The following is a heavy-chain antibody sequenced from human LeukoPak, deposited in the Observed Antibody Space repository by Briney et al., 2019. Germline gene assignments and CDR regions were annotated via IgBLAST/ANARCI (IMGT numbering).Heavy chain of an antibody. CDR3: AKDPKDPPAEGYYYYYGMDV. CDR2: ISGSGGST. Sequence: GGSLRLSCAASGFTFSSYAMSWVRQAPGKGLEWVSAISGSGGSTYYADSVKGRFTISRDNSKNTLYLQMNSLRAEDTAVYYCAKDPKDPPAEGYYYYYGMDVWGQGTTVTVSS. J-gene: IGHJ6*02. CDR1: GFTFSSYA. V-gene: IGHV3-23*01.